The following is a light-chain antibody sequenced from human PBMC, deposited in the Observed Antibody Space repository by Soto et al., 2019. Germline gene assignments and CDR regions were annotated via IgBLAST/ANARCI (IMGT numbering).Light chain of an antibody. V-gene: IGKV1-12*01. Sequence: DIQMTQSPSSVSASVGERVTITCRASQDIDSWLAWYQQKPGKAPKLLIYAASSLQSGVPSRFSGSGSGTDFTFTISSLQPEDFATYFCQQGSSFPWTFGQGPKVEIK. CDR1: QDIDSW. J-gene: IGKJ1*01. CDR2: AAS. CDR3: QQGSSFPWT.